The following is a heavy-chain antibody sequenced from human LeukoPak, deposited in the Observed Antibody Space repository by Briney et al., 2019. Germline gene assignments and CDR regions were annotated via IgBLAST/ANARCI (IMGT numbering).Heavy chain of an antibody. V-gene: IGHV3-21*01. Sequence: GGSLRLYCAGSGFTFSSYSMNWVRQAPGKGLEWVSSISSSSYIYYADSVKGRFTISRDNAKNSLYLQMNSLRAEDTAVYYCATGSSDYWGQGTLVTVSS. J-gene: IGHJ4*02. CDR3: ATGSSDY. CDR2: ISSSSYI. CDR1: GFTFSSYS.